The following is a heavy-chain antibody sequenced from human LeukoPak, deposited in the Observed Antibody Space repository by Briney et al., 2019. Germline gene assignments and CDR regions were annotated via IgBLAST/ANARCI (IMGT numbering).Heavy chain of an antibody. D-gene: IGHD1-26*01. Sequence: GGSLRLSCAASGFTFSSYEMNWVRQAPGKGLEWVSYISSSGSTIYYADSVRGRFTIFRDNAKNSLYLQMNSLRAEDTAVYYCARSPYIGWGSYHFDYWGQGTLVTVSS. CDR2: ISSSGSTI. CDR3: ARSPYIGWGSYHFDY. V-gene: IGHV3-48*03. J-gene: IGHJ4*02. CDR1: GFTFSSYE.